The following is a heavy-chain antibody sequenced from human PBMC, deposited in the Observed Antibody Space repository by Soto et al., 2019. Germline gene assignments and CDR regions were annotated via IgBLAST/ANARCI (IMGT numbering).Heavy chain of an antibody. CDR3: VIRIAAAGTLRYVWSYFDY. D-gene: IGHD6-13*01. J-gene: IGHJ4*02. CDR2: ISGSGGST. V-gene: IGHV3-23*01. Sequence: GSLRLSCAASGFTFSSYAMSWVRQAPGKGLEWVSAISGSGGSTYYADSVKGRFTISRDNSKNTLYLQMNSLRAEDTAVYYCVIRIAAAGTLRYVWSYFDYWGQGTLVTVSS. CDR1: GFTFSSYA.